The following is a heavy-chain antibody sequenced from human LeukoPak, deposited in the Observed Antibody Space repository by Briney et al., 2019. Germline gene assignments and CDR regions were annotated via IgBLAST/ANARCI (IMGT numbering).Heavy chain of an antibody. D-gene: IGHD5-18*01. CDR1: GGTFSSYA. J-gene: IGHJ4*02. Sequence: SVKVSCKASGGTFSSYAISWVRQAPGQGLEWMGGIIPIFGTANYAQKFQGRVTITADKSTSTAYMELSSLRSEDTAVYYCASAVDTAMVNYFDYWGQGTLVTVSS. CDR2: IIPIFGTA. CDR3: ASAVDTAMVNYFDY. V-gene: IGHV1-69*06.